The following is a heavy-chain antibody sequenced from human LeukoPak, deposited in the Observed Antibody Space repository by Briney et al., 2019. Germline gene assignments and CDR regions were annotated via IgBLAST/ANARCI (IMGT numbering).Heavy chain of an antibody. Sequence: ASVKVSCKASGYTFTSYDINWVRQATGQGLEWVGWMNPNSGNTGYAQKFQGRVTMTRNTSISTAYMELSSLRSEDTAVYYCAREPRISMVRGDYYYMDVWGKGTTVTVSS. D-gene: IGHD3-10*01. V-gene: IGHV1-8*01. J-gene: IGHJ6*03. CDR2: MNPNSGNT. CDR3: AREPRISMVRGDYYYMDV. CDR1: GYTFTSYD.